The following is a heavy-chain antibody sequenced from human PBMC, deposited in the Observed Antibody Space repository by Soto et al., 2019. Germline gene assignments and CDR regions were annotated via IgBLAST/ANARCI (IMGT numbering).Heavy chain of an antibody. Sequence: ASLKVSCKASGYTFTGYYMHWVRQAPGQGLEWMGWINPNSGGTNYAQKFQGRVTMTRDTSISTAYMELSRLRSDDTAVYYCASDSSGYYLYYFDYWGQGTLVTVSS. CDR1: GYTFTGYY. CDR3: ASDSSGYYLYYFDY. D-gene: IGHD3-22*01. J-gene: IGHJ4*02. V-gene: IGHV1-2*02. CDR2: INPNSGGT.